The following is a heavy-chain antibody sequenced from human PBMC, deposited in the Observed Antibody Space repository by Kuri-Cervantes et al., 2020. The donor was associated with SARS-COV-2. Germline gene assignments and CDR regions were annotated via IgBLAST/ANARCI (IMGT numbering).Heavy chain of an antibody. J-gene: IGHJ5*02. CDR1: GGSISSSSYY. CDR2: IYYSGST. Sequence: GSLRLSCTVSGGSISSSSYYWGWIRQPPGRGLEWIGSIYYSGSTYYNPSLKSRVTISVDTSKNQFSLKLSSVTAADTAVYYCARQMMSSITIFGVVITKNWFDPWGQGTLVTVSS. CDR3: ARQMMSSITIFGVVITKNWFDP. V-gene: IGHV4-39*01. D-gene: IGHD3-3*01.